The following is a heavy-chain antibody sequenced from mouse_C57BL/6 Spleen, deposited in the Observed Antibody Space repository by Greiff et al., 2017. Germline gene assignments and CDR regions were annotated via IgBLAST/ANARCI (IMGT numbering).Heavy chain of an antibody. CDR2: IDPEDGET. V-gene: IGHV14-2*01. CDR1: GFNIKDYY. J-gene: IGHJ2*01. Sequence: VHVKQSGAELVKPGASVKLSCKASGFNIKDYYMHWVKQRTEQGLEWIGRIDPEDGETKYAPKFQGKATITADTSSNTAYLQLSSLTSEDTAVYYCARNREDCYFDYWGQGTTLTVSS. CDR3: ARNREDCYFDY.